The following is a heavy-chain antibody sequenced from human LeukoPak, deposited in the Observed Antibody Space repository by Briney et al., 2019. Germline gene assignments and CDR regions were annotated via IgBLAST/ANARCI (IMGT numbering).Heavy chain of an antibody. Sequence: PGGPLRLSCAASGFTFSTYWMSWVRQAPGKGLEWVANIKQDGGEQSYVDSVKGRFAISRDNAKNSLYLQMNSLRGEDTAVYYCARANYVWGSPMFYWGQGTLVTVSS. D-gene: IGHD3-16*01. CDR1: GFTFSTYW. CDR2: IKQDGGEQ. CDR3: ARANYVWGSPMFY. V-gene: IGHV3-7*01. J-gene: IGHJ4*02.